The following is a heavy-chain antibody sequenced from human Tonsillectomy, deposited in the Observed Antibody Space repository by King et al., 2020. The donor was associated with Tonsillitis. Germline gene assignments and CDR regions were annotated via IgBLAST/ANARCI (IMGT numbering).Heavy chain of an antibody. J-gene: IGHJ6*02. D-gene: IGHD3-22*01. CDR3: ARGGGSSGYYKLDYYYGMDV. CDR2: IYHSGRT. Sequence: QLQESGSGLVKPSQTLSLTCAVSGGSISSGGYSWSWIRQPPGKGLEWIGYIYHSGRTYYNPSLKSRVTISVDRSKNQFSLKLSSVTAADKAVYYCARGGGSSGYYKLDYYYGMDVWGQGTTVTVSS. CDR1: GGSISSGGYS. V-gene: IGHV4-30-2*01.